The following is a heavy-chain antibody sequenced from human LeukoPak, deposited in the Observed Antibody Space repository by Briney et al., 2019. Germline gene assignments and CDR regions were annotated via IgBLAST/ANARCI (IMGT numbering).Heavy chain of an antibody. Sequence: ESGPTLVNPTQTLTLTCTFSGFSLSTSGMCVGWIRQPPGKALEWLARIDWDDDKYYSTSLKTRLTISKDTSKNQVVRTMTNMHPVDTATYYCARGDVELPDYWGQGTLVTVSS. V-gene: IGHV2-70*11. CDR2: IDWDDDK. CDR1: GFSLSTSGMC. CDR3: ARGDVELPDY. J-gene: IGHJ4*02. D-gene: IGHD1-7*01.